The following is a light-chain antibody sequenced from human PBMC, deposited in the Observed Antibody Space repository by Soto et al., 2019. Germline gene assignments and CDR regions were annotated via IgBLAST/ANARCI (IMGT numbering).Light chain of an antibody. V-gene: IGKV1-17*01. Sequence: IQMTQSPSSLSASVGDRVAITCRASQDIGIDLSWYHQKAGKAPNLLIYAASTLQRGVPSRFSGSGSGTEFTLTISSLQPDDFATYYCQQYNSYSFGQGTKVDIK. CDR3: QQYNSYS. CDR2: AAS. CDR1: QDIGID. J-gene: IGKJ1*01.